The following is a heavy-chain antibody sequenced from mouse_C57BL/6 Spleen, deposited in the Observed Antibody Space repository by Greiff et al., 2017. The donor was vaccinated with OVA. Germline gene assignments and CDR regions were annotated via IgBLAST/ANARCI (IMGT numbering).Heavy chain of an antibody. CDR1: GYTFTSYW. CDR3: ARASTVVGAMDD. CDR2: INPSNGGT. D-gene: IGHD1-1*01. V-gene: IGHV1-53*01. J-gene: IGHJ4*01. Sequence: VQLQQPGTELVKPGASVTLSCKASGYTFTSYWMHWVKQRPGQGLEWIGNINPSNGGTNYNEKFKSKATLTVDKSSSTAYMQLSSLTSEDSAVYYCARASTVVGAMDDWGQGTSVTVSS.